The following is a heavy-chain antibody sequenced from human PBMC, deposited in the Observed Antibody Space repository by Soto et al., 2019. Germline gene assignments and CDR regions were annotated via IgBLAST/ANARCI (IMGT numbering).Heavy chain of an antibody. J-gene: IGHJ4*02. Sequence: PSETLSLTCTVSGVSISSYYWSWIRQPPGKGLEWIGYIYYSGSTNYNPSLKSRVTISVDTSKNQFSLKLSSVTAANTALYYCARMGVVGATTFDYWGQGTLVTVSS. V-gene: IGHV4-59*01. CDR1: GVSISSYY. CDR3: ARMGVVGATTFDY. D-gene: IGHD1-26*01. CDR2: IYYSGST.